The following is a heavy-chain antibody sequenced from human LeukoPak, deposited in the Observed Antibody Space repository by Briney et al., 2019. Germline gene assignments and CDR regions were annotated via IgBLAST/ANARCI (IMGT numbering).Heavy chain of an antibody. CDR1: GGSISSSSYY. Sequence: SETLSLTCTVSGGSISSSSYYWGWIRQPPGKGLEWITSIYYSGSTHYNPSLKSRATISVDTSKDQFSLKLGSVTAADTAVYYCARSSSWIPFDYWGQGTLVTVSS. CDR2: IYYSGST. V-gene: IGHV4-39*01. D-gene: IGHD6-13*01. CDR3: ARSSSWIPFDY. J-gene: IGHJ4*02.